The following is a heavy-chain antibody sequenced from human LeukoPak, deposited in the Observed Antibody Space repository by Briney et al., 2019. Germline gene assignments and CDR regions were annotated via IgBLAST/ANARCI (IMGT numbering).Heavy chain of an antibody. D-gene: IGHD3-22*01. CDR1: GYTFTSYY. CDR2: SDPNSGAT. Sequence: GASVKVSCKTSGYTFTSYYIHWLRQVPGQGFEWMGWSDPNSGATKYEHFQGRVTMTTDTSISTAYMELSRLRSDDTAVYFCARGNPYDNSGYSPRLGIWGQGTLVTVSS. J-gene: IGHJ4*02. CDR3: ARGNPYDNSGYSPRLGI. V-gene: IGHV1-2*02.